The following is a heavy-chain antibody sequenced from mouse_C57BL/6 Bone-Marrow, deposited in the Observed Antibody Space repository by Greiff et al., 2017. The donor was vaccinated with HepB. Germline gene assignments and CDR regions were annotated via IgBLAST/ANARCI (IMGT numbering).Heavy chain of an antibody. D-gene: IGHD1-1*01. CDR2: IDPNSGGT. CDR1: GYTFTSYW. CDR3: AIFLYYYGSNYAMDY. Sequence: VQLQQSGAELVKPGASVKLSCKASGYTFTSYWMHWVKQRPGRGLEWIGRIDPNSGGTKDNEKCKSKATLTVDKPSSTAYMQRSSLTSEESAVYDCAIFLYYYGSNYAMDYWGQGTAVTVSS. J-gene: IGHJ4*01. V-gene: IGHV1-72*01.